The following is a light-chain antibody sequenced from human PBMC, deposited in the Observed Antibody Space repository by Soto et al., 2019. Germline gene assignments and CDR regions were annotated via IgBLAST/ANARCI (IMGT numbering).Light chain of an antibody. CDR2: EGT. J-gene: IGLJ2*01. Sequence: QSALTQPASVSGSPGQSITISCTGTSSDIGSYHLVSWYQQHPGKAPKLMIYEGTKRPSGVSNRFSGSQSGNTASLTVSGLQAEDEADYYCCSYSSSTTVVFGGGTKVTVL. CDR3: CSYSSSTTVV. CDR1: SSDIGSYHL. V-gene: IGLV2-23*01.